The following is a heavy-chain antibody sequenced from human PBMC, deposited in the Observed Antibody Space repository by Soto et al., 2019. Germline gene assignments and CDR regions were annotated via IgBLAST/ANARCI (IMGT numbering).Heavy chain of an antibody. CDR3: ARSQGSSTSLEIYYYYYYGMDV. Sequence: QVQLVQSGAEVKKPGSSVKVSCKASGGTFSSYAISWVRQAPGQGLEWMGGIIPISGTANYAQKFQGRVTITADESTSTAYMELSSLRSEDTAVYYCARSQGSSTSLEIYYYYYYGMDVWGHGTTVTGSS. J-gene: IGHJ6*02. D-gene: IGHD2-2*01. CDR2: IIPISGTA. CDR1: GGTFSSYA. V-gene: IGHV1-69*01.